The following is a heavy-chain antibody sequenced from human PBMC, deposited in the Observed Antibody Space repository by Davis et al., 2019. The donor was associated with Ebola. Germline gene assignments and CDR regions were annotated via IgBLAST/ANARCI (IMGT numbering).Heavy chain of an antibody. D-gene: IGHD3-3*01. CDR1: GGTFSSYA. CDR3: ARENYDFWSGYVYYFDY. V-gene: IGHV1-69*04. Sequence: SVKVSCKASGGTFSSYAISWVRQAPGQGLEWMGRIIPILGIANYAQKFQGRVTITADKSTSTAYMELSSLRAEDTAVYYCARENYDFWSGYVYYFDYWGQGTLVTVSS. CDR2: IIPILGIA. J-gene: IGHJ4*02.